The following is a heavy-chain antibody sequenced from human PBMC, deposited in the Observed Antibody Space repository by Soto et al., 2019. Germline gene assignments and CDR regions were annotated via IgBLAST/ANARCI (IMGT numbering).Heavy chain of an antibody. J-gene: IGHJ5*02. D-gene: IGHD2-2*01. Sequence: PSETLSLTCTVSGGSISSSSYYWGWIRQPPGKGLEWIGSIYYSGSTYYNPSLKSRVTISVDTSKNQFSLTLSSVTAADTAVYYWAGGGHPLLWLGWLDPGGKETLV. CDR1: GGSISSSSYY. CDR2: IYYSGST. CDR3: AGGGHPLLWLGWLDP. V-gene: IGHV4-39*01.